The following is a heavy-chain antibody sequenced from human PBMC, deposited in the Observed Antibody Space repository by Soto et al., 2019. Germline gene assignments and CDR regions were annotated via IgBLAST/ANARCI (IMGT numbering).Heavy chain of an antibody. CDR1: AFVSRCSFY. Sequence: PSETLPLTCTVSAFVSRCSFYWSWIRQSPGKGLEWIAYIYYTGTTRYNPSLKSRVTISGDTSKIQFFMQLISVSAADMAVYYTALASSPYFFWFSAFDPWGHGTLVTVSS. D-gene: IGHD3-9*01. CDR2: IYYTGTT. CDR3: ALASSPYFFWFSAFDP. V-gene: IGHV4-61*01. J-gene: IGHJ5*02.